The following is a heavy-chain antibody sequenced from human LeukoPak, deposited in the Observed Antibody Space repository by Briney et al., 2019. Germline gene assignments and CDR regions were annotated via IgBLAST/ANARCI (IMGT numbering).Heavy chain of an antibody. CDR2: ISCSGGST. V-gene: IGHV3-23*01. CDR1: GFTFSSYA. CDR3: AKLPANYDILTGYYTPPNYFDY. J-gene: IGHJ4*02. D-gene: IGHD3-9*01. Sequence: GGSLRLSCAASGFTFSSYAMSWVRQAPGKGLEWVSAISCSGGSTYYADSVKGRFTISRDNSKNTLYLQMNSLRAEDTSVYYCAKLPANYDILTGYYTPPNYFDYWGQGTLVTVSS.